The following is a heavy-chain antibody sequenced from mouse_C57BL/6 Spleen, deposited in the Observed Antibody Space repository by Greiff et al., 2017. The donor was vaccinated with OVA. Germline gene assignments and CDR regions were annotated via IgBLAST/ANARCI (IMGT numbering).Heavy chain of an antibody. CDR1: GYTITSYW. J-gene: IGHJ3*01. D-gene: IGHD3-3*01. CDR2: IHPNSGST. V-gene: IGHV1-64*01. Sequence: VQLQQPGAELVKPGASVKLSCKASGYTITSYWMHWVKQRPGQGLEWIGMIHPNSGSTNYNEKFKSKATLTVDKSSSTAYMQLSSLTSEDSAVYYCARGDETAWFAYWGQGTLVTVSA. CDR3: ARGDETAWFAY.